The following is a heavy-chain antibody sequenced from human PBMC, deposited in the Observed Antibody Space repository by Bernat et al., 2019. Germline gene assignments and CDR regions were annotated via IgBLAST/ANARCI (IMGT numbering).Heavy chain of an antibody. Sequence: QVQLVQSGAEVKKPGSSVKVSCKASGYTLTELSMHWVRPAPGKGLEWMGGFDPEDGEKTYEQKFQGRVSMNEDTSTDKAERELSSLRSEDAAVNYCGMGVGVGATVYYFDYWGQGTLVTVSS. J-gene: IGHJ4*02. CDR1: GYTLTELS. CDR3: GMGVGVGATVYYFDY. V-gene: IGHV1-24*01. D-gene: IGHD1-26*01. CDR2: FDPEDGEK.